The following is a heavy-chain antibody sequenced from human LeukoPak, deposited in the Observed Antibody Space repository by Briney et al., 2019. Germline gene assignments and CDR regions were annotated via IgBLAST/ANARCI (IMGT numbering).Heavy chain of an antibody. CDR1: GFTFSSYA. Sequence: GGSLRLSCAASGFTFSSYAMHWVRQAPGKGLEWVAVIWYDGSYKYYADSVKGRFTISRDNSKNTLYLQMNSLRAEDTAVYYCARDPSHYDILTGYYTEDYFDYWGQGTLVTVSS. CDR3: ARDPSHYDILTGYYTEDYFDY. D-gene: IGHD3-9*01. V-gene: IGHV3-33*08. CDR2: IWYDGSYK. J-gene: IGHJ4*02.